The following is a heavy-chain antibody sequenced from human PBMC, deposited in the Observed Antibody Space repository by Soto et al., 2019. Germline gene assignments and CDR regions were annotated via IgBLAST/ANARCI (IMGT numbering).Heavy chain of an antibody. Sequence: VSVKVSCRASGYTFTSYDINWVRQATGQGLEWMGWMNPNTGNTGYAQKFQGRVTMTRNTSISTAYMELSSLRSEDTAVYYCARPITMVRGVMGYWGQGTLVTVSS. D-gene: IGHD3-10*01. CDR1: GYTFTSYD. CDR2: MNPNTGNT. V-gene: IGHV1-8*01. CDR3: ARPITMVRGVMGY. J-gene: IGHJ4*02.